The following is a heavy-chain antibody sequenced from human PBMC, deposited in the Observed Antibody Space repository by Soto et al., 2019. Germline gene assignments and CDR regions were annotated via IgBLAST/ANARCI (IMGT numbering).Heavy chain of an antibody. J-gene: IGHJ4*02. V-gene: IGHV3-23*01. CDR3: AKDRDYPRYQFHY. D-gene: IGHD2-2*01. CDR2: ISANGQGI. Sequence: EVQLLESGGGLVQPGGSLRLSCTASGFTFTYYAFSWVRQAPGKGLEWVSAISANGQGIYYADSVRGRFTISRDNSKNTVFLHMDSLIAEDTAVYYCAKDRDYPRYQFHYWGQGTLVTVSS. CDR1: GFTFTYYA.